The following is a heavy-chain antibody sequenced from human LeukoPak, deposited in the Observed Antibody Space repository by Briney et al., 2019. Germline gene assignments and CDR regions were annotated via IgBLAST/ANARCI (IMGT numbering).Heavy chain of an antibody. Sequence: SETLSLTCTVSGGSISSSSYYWGWIRQPPGKGLEWIGSIYYSGSTYYNPSLKSRVTISVDTSKNQFSLKLSSVTAADTAVYYCARDLRPLLWFGESQGWFDPWGQGTLVTVSS. J-gene: IGHJ5*02. D-gene: IGHD3-10*01. CDR3: ARDLRPLLWFGESQGWFDP. CDR2: IYYSGST. CDR1: GGSISSSSYY. V-gene: IGHV4-39*07.